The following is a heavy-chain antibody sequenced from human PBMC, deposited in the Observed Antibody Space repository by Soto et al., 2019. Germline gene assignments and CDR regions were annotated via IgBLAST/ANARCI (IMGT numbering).Heavy chain of an antibody. V-gene: IGHV3-21*01. Sequence: GGSLRLSCAASGFTFSSYSMNWVRQAPGKGLEWVSSISSSSSYIYYADSVKGRFTISRDNAKNSLYLQMNSLRAEDTAVYYCARDGGLGWELQPANAFDIWGQGTMVTVSS. CDR3: ARDGGLGWELQPANAFDI. CDR2: ISSSSSYI. D-gene: IGHD1-26*01. J-gene: IGHJ3*02. CDR1: GFTFSSYS.